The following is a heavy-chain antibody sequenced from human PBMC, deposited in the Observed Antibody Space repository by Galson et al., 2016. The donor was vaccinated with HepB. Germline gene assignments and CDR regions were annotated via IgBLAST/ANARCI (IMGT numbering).Heavy chain of an antibody. CDR1: GLTSINAW. CDR3: TTAPDN. CDR2: IEIKNEGGRR. Sequence: SLRLSCAASGLTSINAWINWVRLPPGKGLEWLGRIEIKNEGGRRDYAVPVKGRFTLSSEDTGDTVYLQMNDLKTEDTDLYYCTTAPDNWGQGTLVTVSS. J-gene: IGHJ4*02. V-gene: IGHV3-15*04.